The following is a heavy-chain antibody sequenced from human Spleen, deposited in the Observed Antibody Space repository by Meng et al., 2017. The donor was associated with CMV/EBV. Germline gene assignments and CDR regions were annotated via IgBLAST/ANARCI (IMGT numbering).Heavy chain of an antibody. J-gene: IGHJ6*02. D-gene: IGHD2-8*02. V-gene: IGHV4-39*07. CDR3: ARDKVVLVTRDNYYYYGMDF. CDR1: GGSISSSSYY. CDR2: IYYSGST. Sequence: SETLSLTCTVSGGSISSSSYYWGWIRQPPGKGLEWIGSIYYSGSTYYNPSLKGRVTMSVATSEDQFSLRLNSVTAADTAVYYCARDKVVLVTRDNYYYYGMDFWGQGTTVTVSS.